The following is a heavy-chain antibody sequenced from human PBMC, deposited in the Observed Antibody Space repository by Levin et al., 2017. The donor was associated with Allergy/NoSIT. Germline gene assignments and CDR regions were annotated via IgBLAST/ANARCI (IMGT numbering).Heavy chain of an antibody. J-gene: IGHJ4*02. CDR3: ARRPNCSGNSCYYFDH. V-gene: IGHV4-39*01. D-gene: IGHD5-12*01. Sequence: SETLSLTCTLSGDSISTSSYYWGWIRQPPGTGLEWIGNVYYSGSTYYNPSLKSRVTASVDTSKNQFSMKLSSVTAADTAVYFCARRPNCSGNSCYYFDHWGQGTLVTVSS. CDR2: VYYSGST. CDR1: GDSISTSSYY.